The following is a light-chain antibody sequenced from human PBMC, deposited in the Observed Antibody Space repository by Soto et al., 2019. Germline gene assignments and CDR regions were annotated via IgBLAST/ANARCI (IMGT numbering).Light chain of an antibody. J-gene: IGKJ4*01. CDR3: QEYSAGPLT. V-gene: IGKV3-15*01. Sequence: EIVMTQSPAILSVSPGERATLFCRASQSVRSNFLAWYQHKHGQAPRLIIHGASTRATGVPARFSGSASETGFTLTISSLQCEDFAVYYCQEYSAGPLTFGGGSKGEIK. CDR2: GAS. CDR1: QSVRSN.